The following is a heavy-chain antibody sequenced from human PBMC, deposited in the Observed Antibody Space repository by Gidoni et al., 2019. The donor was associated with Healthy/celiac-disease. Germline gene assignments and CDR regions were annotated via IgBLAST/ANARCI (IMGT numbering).Heavy chain of an antibody. CDR1: GGSISSGGYY. V-gene: IGHV4-31*03. Sequence: QVQLQESGPGLVKPSQTLSLTCTVPGGSISSGGYYWRWIRQHPGKGLEWIGYIYYSGRTYYNPSLKSRVTISVDTSKNQFSLKLSSVTAADTAVYYCARDRDDILTGYYRLPNSYWYFDLWGRGTLVTVSS. CDR2: IYYSGRT. D-gene: IGHD3-9*01. J-gene: IGHJ2*01. CDR3: ARDRDDILTGYYRLPNSYWYFDL.